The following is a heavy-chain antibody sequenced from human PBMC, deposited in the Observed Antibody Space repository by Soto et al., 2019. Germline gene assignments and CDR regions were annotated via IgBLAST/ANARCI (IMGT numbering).Heavy chain of an antibody. D-gene: IGHD3-22*01. CDR2: IYLADSET. Sequence: GESLKISCKGSGYSFSIFWIGWVRQMPGKGLEWLGAIYLADSETRYSPSFEGRVTISADNSISTLYLQWSSLKASDTAMYYCARLGYDSGEYPFDYWGQGTLVTVSS. J-gene: IGHJ4*02. CDR3: ARLGYDSGEYPFDY. CDR1: GYSFSIFW. V-gene: IGHV5-51*01.